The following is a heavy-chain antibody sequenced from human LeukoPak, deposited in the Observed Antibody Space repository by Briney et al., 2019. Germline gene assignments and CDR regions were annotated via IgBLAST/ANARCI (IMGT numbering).Heavy chain of an antibody. D-gene: IGHD3-3*02. V-gene: IGHV4-59*01. CDR2: IYYSGST. Sequence: PSETLSLTCTVSGGSISSYYWSWIRQPPGKGLEWIGYIYYSGSTNYNPSLKSRVTISVDTSKNQFSLKLSSVTAADTAVYYCARGQRHFWSGYPTPAIDYWGQGTLVTVSS. CDR3: ARGQRHFWSGYPTPAIDY. J-gene: IGHJ4*02. CDR1: GGSISSYY.